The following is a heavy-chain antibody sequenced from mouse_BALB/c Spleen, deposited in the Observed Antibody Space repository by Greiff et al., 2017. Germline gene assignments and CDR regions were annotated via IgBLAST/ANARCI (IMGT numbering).Heavy chain of an antibody. Sequence: EVQGVESGGGLVKPGGSLKLSCAASGFTFSSYAMSWVRQTPEKRLEWVASISSGGSTYYPDSVKGRFTISRDNARNILYLQMSSLRSEDTAMYYCARYYYGYDWFAYWGQGTLVTVSA. CDR1: GFTFSSYA. D-gene: IGHD1-2*01. CDR2: ISSGGST. CDR3: ARYYYGYDWFAY. J-gene: IGHJ3*01. V-gene: IGHV5-6-5*01.